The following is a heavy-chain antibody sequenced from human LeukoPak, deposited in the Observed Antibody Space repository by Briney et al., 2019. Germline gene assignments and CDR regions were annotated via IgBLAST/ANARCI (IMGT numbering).Heavy chain of an antibody. V-gene: IGHV4-34*01. CDR2: INHSGST. CDR1: GGSFSGYY. CDR3: ARGRYCSGGSCPDQYYYYGMDV. D-gene: IGHD2-15*01. J-gene: IGHJ6*02. Sequence: SETLSLTCAVYGGSFSGYYWSWIRQPPGKGLEWIGEINHSGSTNYNPSLKSRVTISVDTSKNQFSLKLSSVTAADTAVYYCARGRYCSGGSCPDQYYYYGMDVWGQGTTVTVSS.